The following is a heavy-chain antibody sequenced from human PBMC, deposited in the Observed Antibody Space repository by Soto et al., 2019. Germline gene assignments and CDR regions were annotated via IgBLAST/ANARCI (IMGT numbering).Heavy chain of an antibody. CDR2: INPNSGGT. V-gene: IGHV1-2*02. CDR1: GYTFTGYY. CDR3: ASGIYGSGSLAPFDY. Sequence: ASVKVSCKASGYTFTGYYMHWVRQAPGQGLEWMGWINPNSGGTNYAQKFQGRVTMTRDTSISTAYMELSRLRSDDTALYYCASGIYGSGSLAPFDYWGQGTLVTVS. J-gene: IGHJ4*02. D-gene: IGHD3-10*01.